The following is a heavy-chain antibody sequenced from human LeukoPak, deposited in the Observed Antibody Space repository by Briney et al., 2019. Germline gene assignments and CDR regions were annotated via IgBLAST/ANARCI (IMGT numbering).Heavy chain of an antibody. J-gene: IGHJ4*02. CDR1: GFTFGDYA. CDR2: IRSKAYGGTT. Sequence: GGSLRLSCTASGFTFGDYAMSWFRQAPGKGLEWVGFIRSKAYGGTTEYAGSVKGRFTISRDDSKSIAYLQMNSLKTEDTAVYYCTRDPYYDSSGYYLSDYFDYWGQGTLVTVSS. V-gene: IGHV3-49*03. D-gene: IGHD3-22*01. CDR3: TRDPYYDSSGYYLSDYFDY.